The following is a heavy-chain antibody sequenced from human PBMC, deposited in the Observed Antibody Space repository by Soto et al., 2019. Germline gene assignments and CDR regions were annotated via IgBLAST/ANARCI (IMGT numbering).Heavy chain of an antibody. CDR3: ARGVAVAGTRFDP. CDR2: IIPILGIA. V-gene: IGHV1-69*02. D-gene: IGHD6-19*01. Sequence: QVQLVQSGAEVKKPGSSVKVSCKASGGTFSSYTISWVRQAPGQGLEWMGRIIPILGIANYAQKFQVRVTITADKSTSTAYMELSSLRSEDTAVYYCARGVAVAGTRFDPWGQGTLVTVSS. J-gene: IGHJ5*02. CDR1: GGTFSSYT.